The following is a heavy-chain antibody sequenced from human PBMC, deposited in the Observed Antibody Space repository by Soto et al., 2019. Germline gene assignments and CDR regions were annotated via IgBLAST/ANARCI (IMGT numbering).Heavy chain of an antibody. J-gene: IGHJ4*02. D-gene: IGHD2-2*01. V-gene: IGHV4-39*01. CDR1: GGSISSSSYY. Sequence: PSETLSLTCTVSGGSISSSSYYWGWIRQPPGKGLEWIGSIYYSGSTYYNPSLKSRVTISVDTSKNQFSLKLSSVTAADTAVYYCARLTDVVVPAAHFDYWGQGTLVTVSS. CDR2: IYYSGST. CDR3: ARLTDVVVPAAHFDY.